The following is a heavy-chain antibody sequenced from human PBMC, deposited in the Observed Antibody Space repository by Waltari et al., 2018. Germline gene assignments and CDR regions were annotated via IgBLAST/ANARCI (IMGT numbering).Heavy chain of an antibody. CDR3: ARMALGEGNYGDYSPYYYGMDV. D-gene: IGHD4-17*01. V-gene: IGHV4-39*07. CDR1: GGSISSSSYY. J-gene: IGHJ6*02. Sequence: QLQLQESGPGLVKPSETLSLTCTVSGGSISSSSYYWGWIRQPPGKGLEWIGSIYYSGSTDDNPSLKSRVTISVDTSKNQCSLKLSSVTAADTAVYYCARMALGEGNYGDYSPYYYGMDVWGQGTTVTVSS. CDR2: IYYSGST.